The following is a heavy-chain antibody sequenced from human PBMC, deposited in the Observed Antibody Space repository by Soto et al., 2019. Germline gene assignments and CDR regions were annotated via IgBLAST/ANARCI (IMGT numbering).Heavy chain of an antibody. CDR1: GGSISSYY. V-gene: IGHV4-4*07. Sequence: SETLSLTCTVSGGSISSYYWSWIRQPAGKGLEWIGRIYTSGSTNYNPSLKSRVTMSVDTSKNQFSLKLSSVTAADTAVYYCARDGILGYCSSTSCYRYYGMDVWGQGTTVTISS. J-gene: IGHJ6*02. D-gene: IGHD2-2*01. CDR2: IYTSGST. CDR3: ARDGILGYCSSTSCYRYYGMDV.